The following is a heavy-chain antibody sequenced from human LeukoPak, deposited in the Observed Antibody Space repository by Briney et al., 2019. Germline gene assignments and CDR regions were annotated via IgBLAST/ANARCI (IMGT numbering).Heavy chain of an antibody. V-gene: IGHV4-59*08. CDR3: ATLQSSGYDYSDY. CDR2: IYYSGYT. D-gene: IGHD3-22*01. J-gene: IGHJ4*02. Sequence: SETLSLTCTVSGGSISTYYWSWIRQPPGKGLEWIGYIYYSGYTDYNPSLKSRVTMSVDTSKNQFSLKLTSVTAADTAVYYCATLQSSGYDYSDYWGQGILVTVSS. CDR1: GGSISTYY.